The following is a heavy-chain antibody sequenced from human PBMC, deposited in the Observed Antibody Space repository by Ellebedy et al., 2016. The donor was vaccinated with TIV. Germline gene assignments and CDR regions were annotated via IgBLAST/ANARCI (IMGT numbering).Heavy chain of an antibody. CDR2: ISTGGAT. CDR1: GFTFSNYA. D-gene: IGHD4-23*01. V-gene: IGHV3-23*01. J-gene: IGHJ4*02. CDR3: ARDLRGGNSGPDY. Sequence: GESLKISCAASGFTFSNYAMGWVRQAPGEGLEWVSTISTGGATYYADSVKGRFTISRDNSKDTVYLQMNSLRAEDTAVYYCARDLRGGNSGPDYWGQGTLVTVSS.